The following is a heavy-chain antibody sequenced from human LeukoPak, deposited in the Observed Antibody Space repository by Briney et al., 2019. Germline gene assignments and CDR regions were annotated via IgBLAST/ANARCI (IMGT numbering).Heavy chain of an antibody. CDR2: ISSSSSYI. CDR3: AREGRRYDILTGPFYYFDY. CDR1: GFTFSSYC. D-gene: IGHD3-9*01. V-gene: IGHV3-21*01. Sequence: GGSLRLSCAASGFTFSSYCMNWVRQAPGKGLEWVSSISSSSSYIYYADSVKGRFTISRDNAKNSLYLQMNSLRAEDTAVYYCAREGRRYDILTGPFYYFDYWGQGTLVTVSS. J-gene: IGHJ4*02.